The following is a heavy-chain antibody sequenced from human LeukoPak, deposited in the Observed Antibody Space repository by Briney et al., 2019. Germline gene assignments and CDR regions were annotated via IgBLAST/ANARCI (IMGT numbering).Heavy chain of an antibody. D-gene: IGHD5-18*01. CDR3: ARDLGYGFDY. Sequence: GRSLRLSCAASGFTVSSNYMSWVRQAPGQGLERVSVIYSGGSTYYADSVKGRFTISRYNSKNTLYLQMNSLRAEGTAVYYCARDLGYGFDYWGQGTLVTVSS. CDR1: GFTVSSNY. CDR2: IYSGGST. J-gene: IGHJ4*02. V-gene: IGHV3-53*01.